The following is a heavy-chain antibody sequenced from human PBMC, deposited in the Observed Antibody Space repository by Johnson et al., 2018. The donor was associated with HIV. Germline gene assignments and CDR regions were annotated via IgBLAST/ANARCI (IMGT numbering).Heavy chain of an antibody. D-gene: IGHD1-26*01. CDR3: AKDMFRWELLDGDTFDI. Sequence: VQLVESGGALVQPGGSLRLSCAASGFTFSSHWMHWVRQAPGKGLVWVSRINSDGSIISYADSVKGRLTISRDNAKNTLFLQMNSLRPEDTAVYYCAKDMFRWELLDGDTFDIWGQGTMVTVSS. CDR2: INSDGSII. V-gene: IGHV3-74*01. J-gene: IGHJ3*02. CDR1: GFTFSSHW.